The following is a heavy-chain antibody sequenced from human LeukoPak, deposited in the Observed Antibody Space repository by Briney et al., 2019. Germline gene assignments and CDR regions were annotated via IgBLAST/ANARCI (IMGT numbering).Heavy chain of an antibody. CDR1: GGSIRGYY. J-gene: IGHJ4*02. CDR3: ARGLYTMIRGVIIY. Sequence: SETLSLTCNVSGGSIRGYYWSWIRQPPGKGLEWIGYIYSSGSTNYNPSLKSRVTMSVDTSKNQFSLKLSSVTAADTAVYYCARGLYTMIRGVIIYWGQGTLVTVSS. V-gene: IGHV4-59*08. D-gene: IGHD3-10*01. CDR2: IYSSGST.